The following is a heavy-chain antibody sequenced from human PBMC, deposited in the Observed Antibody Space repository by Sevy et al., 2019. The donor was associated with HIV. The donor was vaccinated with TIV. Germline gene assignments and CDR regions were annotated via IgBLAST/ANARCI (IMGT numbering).Heavy chain of an antibody. Sequence: ASVKVSCKASGYTFTGYYMHWVRQAPGQGLEWMGWINPNSGGTNYAQKFQGRVTMTRDTSISTAYMELSRLRSDDTAVYYCAREGIVVVPAAIYYYYGMDVWGQWTTVTVSS. D-gene: IGHD2-2*01. CDR2: INPNSGGT. CDR3: AREGIVVVPAAIYYYYGMDV. J-gene: IGHJ6*02. CDR1: GYTFTGYY. V-gene: IGHV1-2*02.